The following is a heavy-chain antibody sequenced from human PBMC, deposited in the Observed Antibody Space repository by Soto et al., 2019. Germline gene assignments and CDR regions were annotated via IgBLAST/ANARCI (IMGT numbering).Heavy chain of an antibody. CDR2: IYYSGST. J-gene: IGHJ6*02. D-gene: IGHD2-2*01. Sequence: QVQLQESGPGLVKPSQTLSLTCTVSGGSISSGGYYWSWIRQHPGKGLEWIGYIYYSGSTYYTPSLMSRVTISVDTSKNQFSLKLSSVTAADTAVYYCARDREYCSSTSCYGYYGMDVWGQGTTVTVSS. V-gene: IGHV4-31*03. CDR1: GGSISSGGYY. CDR3: ARDREYCSSTSCYGYYGMDV.